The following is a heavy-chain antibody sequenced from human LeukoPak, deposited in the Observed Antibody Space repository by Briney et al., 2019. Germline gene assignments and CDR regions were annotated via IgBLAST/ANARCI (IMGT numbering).Heavy chain of an antibody. Sequence: SETLSLTCIVSGGSISNYYWSWIRQPPGKTLEWIGYIYYNGNTNYNPSLKSRVTISVDRSKNQFSLKLTSVTAPDTAIYYCARHMTTPVTQPFDYWGQGILVTVSS. CDR1: GGSISNYY. D-gene: IGHD4-17*01. V-gene: IGHV4-59*08. CDR2: IYYNGNT. CDR3: ARHMTTPVTQPFDY. J-gene: IGHJ4*02.